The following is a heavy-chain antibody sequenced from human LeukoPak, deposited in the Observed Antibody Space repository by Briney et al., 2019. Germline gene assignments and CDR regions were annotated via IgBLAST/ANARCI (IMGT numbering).Heavy chain of an antibody. CDR3: ARDLRGSTPYYYYYMDV. D-gene: IGHD1-26*01. CDR2: ITRTSTTI. V-gene: IGHV3-48*01. J-gene: IGHJ6*03. CDR1: GFTFSSYG. Sequence: PGGSLRLSCAASGFTFSSYGMNWVRLAPGKGLEGVSYITRTSTTIYDADSVKGRFTISRDNDKNTQYLQMNSLRAEDTAVYFCARDLRGSTPYYYYYMDVWGKGTSVTVSS.